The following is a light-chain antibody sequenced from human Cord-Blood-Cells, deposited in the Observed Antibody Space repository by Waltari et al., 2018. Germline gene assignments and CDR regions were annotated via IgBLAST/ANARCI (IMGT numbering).Light chain of an antibody. CDR1: SSNIGAGYD. J-gene: IGLJ2*01. CDR2: GNS. CDR3: QSYDSSLSGVV. Sequence: QSVLTQPPSVSGAPGQRVTISCTGRSSNIGAGYDVHWYQQLPATAPKPLIYGNSNRPSGVPDRFSGSKSGTSASLAITGLQTEDEADYYCQSYDSSLSGVVFGGGTKLTVL. V-gene: IGLV1-40*01.